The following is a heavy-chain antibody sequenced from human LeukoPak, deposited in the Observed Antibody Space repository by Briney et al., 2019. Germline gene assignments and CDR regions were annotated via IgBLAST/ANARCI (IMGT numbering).Heavy chain of an antibody. Sequence: PGRSLRLSCAASGFSFSIYGMYWVRQAQGKGPEWVALIWYDGGNKYYADSVKGRFTISRDNSKNILYLQMNSLRAEDTAVYYCVRIRVAVASNDAVDIWGQGTMVTVSS. CDR3: VRIRVAVASNDAVDI. CDR1: GFSFSIYG. D-gene: IGHD2-15*01. V-gene: IGHV3-33*01. J-gene: IGHJ3*02. CDR2: IWYDGGNK.